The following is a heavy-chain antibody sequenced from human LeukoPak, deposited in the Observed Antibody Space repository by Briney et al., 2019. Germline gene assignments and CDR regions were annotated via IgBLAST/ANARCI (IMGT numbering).Heavy chain of an antibody. D-gene: IGHD3-22*01. CDR2: INHNSGGT. CDR1: GYTFTGYY. J-gene: IGHJ3*01. Sequence: ASVKVSCTASGYTFTGYYIHWVRQAPGQGLEWMGCINHNSGGTNYAQNFQGSITMTRDTFISTAYMELSRLRSDDTAVYYCATTRRYYYDSSGPDAFDLWGQGTMVTVSS. V-gene: IGHV1-2*02. CDR3: ATTRRYYYDSSGPDAFDL.